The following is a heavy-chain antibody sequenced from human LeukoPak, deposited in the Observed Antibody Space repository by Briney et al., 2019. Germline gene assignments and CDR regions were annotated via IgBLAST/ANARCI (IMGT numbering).Heavy chain of an antibody. Sequence: GESLRLSCAASGFTFSSYWMSWVRQAPGKGLEWVAYIKQDGSEKYYVDSVKGRFSISRDNAQDSLYLQMNSLRAEDTAVYYCARGLNYYGISGYLPTGYWGQGTLVTVSS. V-gene: IGHV3-7*01. D-gene: IGHD3-22*01. CDR1: GFTFSSYW. CDR3: ARGLNYYGISGYLPTGY. CDR2: IKQDGSEK. J-gene: IGHJ4*02.